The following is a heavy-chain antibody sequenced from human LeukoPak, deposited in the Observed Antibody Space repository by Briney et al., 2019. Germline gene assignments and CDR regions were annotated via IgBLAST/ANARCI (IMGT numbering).Heavy chain of an antibody. CDR2: ISSSGSTI. CDR3: GRGHWGLDY. J-gene: IGHJ4*02. D-gene: IGHD7-27*01. CDR1: GFTFSSYE. V-gene: IGHV3-48*03. Sequence: GGSLRLSCAASGFTFSSYEMNWVRQAPGKGLEWVSYISSSGSTIYYADSVKGRFTTSRDNAMSSLYLQMNSLRAEDTAVYYCGRGHWGLDYWGQGTLVTVSS.